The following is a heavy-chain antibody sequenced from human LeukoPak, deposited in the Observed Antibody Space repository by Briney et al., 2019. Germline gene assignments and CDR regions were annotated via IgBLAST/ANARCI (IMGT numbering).Heavy chain of an antibody. D-gene: IGHD5-12*01. V-gene: IGHV4-39*07. CDR2: IYYSGST. Sequence: SETLSLTCTVSGGSISSSSYYWGWIRQPPGKGLEWIGSIYYSGSTYYNPSLKSRVTISVDTSKNQFSLKLSSVTAADTAVYYCAREADIVATIHNWFDPWGQGTLVTVSS. J-gene: IGHJ5*02. CDR1: GGSISSSSYY. CDR3: AREADIVATIHNWFDP.